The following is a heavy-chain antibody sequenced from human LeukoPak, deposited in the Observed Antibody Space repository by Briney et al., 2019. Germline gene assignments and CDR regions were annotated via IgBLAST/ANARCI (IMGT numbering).Heavy chain of an antibody. CDR1: AGSISSGSYY. J-gene: IGHJ4*02. D-gene: IGHD3-22*01. Sequence: PSETLSLTCTVSAGSISSGSYYWSWIRQPAGKGLEWIGRIYTSGSTNYNPSLKSRVTISVDTSKNQFSLKLSSVTAADTAVYYCARSGYYYDSSGYYPDYWGQGTLVTVSS. CDR2: IYTSGST. CDR3: ARSGYYYDSSGYYPDY. V-gene: IGHV4-61*02.